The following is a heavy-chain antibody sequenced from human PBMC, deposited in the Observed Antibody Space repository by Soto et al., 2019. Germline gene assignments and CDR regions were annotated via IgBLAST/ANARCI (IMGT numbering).Heavy chain of an antibody. J-gene: IGHJ3*02. V-gene: IGHV1-69*01. CDR3: ARDLRRWYSSSSNAFDI. Sequence: QVQLVQSGAEVKKPGSSVKVSCKASGGTFSSYAISWVRQAPGQGLEWMGGIIPIFGTANYAQKFQGRVTITADESTSTAYMELSSLRSEDTAVYYCARDLRRWYSSSSNAFDIWGQGTMVTVSS. D-gene: IGHD6-6*01. CDR2: IIPIFGTA. CDR1: GGTFSSYA.